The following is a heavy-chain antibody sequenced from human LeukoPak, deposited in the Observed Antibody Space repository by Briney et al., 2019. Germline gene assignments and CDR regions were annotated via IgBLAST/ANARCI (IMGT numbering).Heavy chain of an antibody. V-gene: IGHV4-30-4*01. D-gene: IGHD3-9*01. CDR1: GGSISSGDYY. Sequence: SETLSLTCTVSGGSISSGDYYWSWIRQPPGKGLEWIGYIYYSGSTYYNPFLKSRVTISVDTSKNQFSLKLSSVTAADTAVYYCARGGGGLRYFDWLFLWGQGTLVTVSS. CDR2: IYYSGST. CDR3: ARGGGGLRYFDWLFL. J-gene: IGHJ1*01.